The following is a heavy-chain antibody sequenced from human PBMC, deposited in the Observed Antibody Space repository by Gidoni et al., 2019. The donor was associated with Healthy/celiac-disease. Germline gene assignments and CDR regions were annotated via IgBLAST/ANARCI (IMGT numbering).Heavy chain of an antibody. J-gene: IGHJ6*02. D-gene: IGHD6-19*01. CDR3: AKDIGAGTSYYYYGMDV. CDR2: ISWNSGSI. CDR1: GFTFDDYA. Sequence: EVQLVESGGGLVQPGRSLRLSCAASGFTFDDYAMHWVRQAPGKGLEWVSGISWNSGSIGYADSVKGRFTISRDNAKNSLYLQMNSLRAEDTALYYCAKDIGAGTSYYYYGMDVWGQGTTVTVSS. V-gene: IGHV3-9*01.